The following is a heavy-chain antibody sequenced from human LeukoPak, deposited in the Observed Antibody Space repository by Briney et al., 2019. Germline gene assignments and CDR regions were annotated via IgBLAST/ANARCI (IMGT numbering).Heavy chain of an antibody. CDR3: ARDGGNYDSSGSEFDP. J-gene: IGHJ5*02. CDR2: IWYDGSNK. Sequence: PGGSPRLSCAASGFTFSSYGMHWVRQAPGKGLEWVAVIWYDGSNKYYADSVKGRFTISRDNSKNTLYLQMNSLRAEDTAVYYCARDGGNYDSSGSEFDPWGQGTLVTVSS. D-gene: IGHD3-22*01. CDR1: GFTFSSYG. V-gene: IGHV3-33*01.